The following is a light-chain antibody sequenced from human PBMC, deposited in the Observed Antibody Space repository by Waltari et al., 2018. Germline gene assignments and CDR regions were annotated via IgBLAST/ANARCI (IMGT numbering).Light chain of an antibody. CDR2: DVN. V-gene: IGLV2-14*03. J-gene: IGLJ1*01. CDR1: SSDIGAYNF. CDR3: SSYTTGSTRYV. Sequence: QSALTQPASVSGSPGQSLTISGTGTSSDIGAYNFVSWYQKHPGKAPKVMIYDVNNRPSGVSSRFSGSKSGNTASLTISGLQAEDEADYYCSSYTTGSTRYVFGSGTKVTVL.